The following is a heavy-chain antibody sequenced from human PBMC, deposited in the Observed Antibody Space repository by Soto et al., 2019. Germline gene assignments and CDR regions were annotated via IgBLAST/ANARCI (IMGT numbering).Heavy chain of an antibody. J-gene: IGHJ4*02. CDR3: ATGFSRRSFDWSYNFDY. V-gene: IGHV1-2*04. Sequence: ASVKVSCKASGYTLTGYYMHWVRQAPGQGFEWMGWINPNSGGTNYAQKFQGWVTMTRDTSISTAYMELSRLRSDDTAVYYCATGFSRRSFDWSYNFDYWGQGTLVTVSS. CDR1: GYTLTGYY. CDR2: INPNSGGT. D-gene: IGHD3-9*01.